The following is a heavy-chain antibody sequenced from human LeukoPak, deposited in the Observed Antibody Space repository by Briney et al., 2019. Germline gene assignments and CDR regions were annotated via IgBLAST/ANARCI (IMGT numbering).Heavy chain of an antibody. J-gene: IGHJ5*02. CDR2: ISFDGTIK. D-gene: IGHD3/OR15-3a*01. Sequence: GGSLRLSCATSGFILSPYSMHWVRQAPGKGLEWVAVISFDGTIKYYGDSVNGRFTISRDNAKNTLYLQMNSLRGEDTAVYYCARDMLFGESVYNWFDPWGQGTLVTVSS. CDR1: GFILSPYS. V-gene: IGHV3-30-3*01. CDR3: ARDMLFGESVYNWFDP.